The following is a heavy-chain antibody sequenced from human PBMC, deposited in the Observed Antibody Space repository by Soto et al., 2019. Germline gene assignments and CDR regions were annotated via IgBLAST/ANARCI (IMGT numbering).Heavy chain of an antibody. CDR2: ISYDGSNK. CDR1: GFTFSSYA. CDR3: ATLIGYCTNGVCPIDY. D-gene: IGHD2-8*01. V-gene: IGHV3-30-3*01. J-gene: IGHJ4*02. Sequence: GGSLRLSCAASGFTFSSYAMHWVRQAPGKGLEWVAVISYDGSNKYYADSVKGRFTISRDNSKNTLYLQMNSLRAEDTAVYYCATLIGYCTNGVCPIDYWGQGTLVTVSS.